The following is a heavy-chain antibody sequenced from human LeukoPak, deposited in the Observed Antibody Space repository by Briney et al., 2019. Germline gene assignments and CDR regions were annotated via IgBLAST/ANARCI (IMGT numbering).Heavy chain of an antibody. CDR3: ARARGSSSGWGHYYYSLAV. CDR1: TVSGSSGNW. J-gene: IGHJ6*02. D-gene: IGHD6-19*01. CDR2: VTDRGNV. V-gene: IGHV4-4*02. Sequence: SETLSLTCALSTVSGSSGNWWSWVRQPPGKGLEWIGEVTDRGNVNYNPSLRSRVTMSVDTAKSQFSVKLRSMTAADTSVFFCARARGSSSGWGHYYYSLAVWGQGTTVTVSS.